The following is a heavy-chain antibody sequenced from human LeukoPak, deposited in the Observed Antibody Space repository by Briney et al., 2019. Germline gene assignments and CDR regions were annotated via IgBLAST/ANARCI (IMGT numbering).Heavy chain of an antibody. V-gene: IGHV3-66*01. CDR1: GFTVSISY. CDR2: IYADGST. CDR3: ARVRNDFWSGYFDSWYFDY. J-gene: IGHJ4*02. D-gene: IGHD3-3*01. Sequence: GGSLRLSCAASGFTVSISYISWVRQAPGKGLEWVSAIYADGSTHYADSVKGRFTISRDNSKNTLYLQMNSLRAEDTAVYYCARVRNDFWSGYFDSWYFDYWGQGTLVTVSS.